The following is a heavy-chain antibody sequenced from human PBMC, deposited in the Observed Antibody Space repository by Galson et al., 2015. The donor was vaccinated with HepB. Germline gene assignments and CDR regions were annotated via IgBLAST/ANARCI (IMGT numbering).Heavy chain of an antibody. Sequence: SVKVSCKASGYTFTSYAMHWVRQAPGQRPEWMGWINAGNGNTKYSQKFQGRVTITRDTSASTAYMELSSLRSEDTAVYYCARPFSSKYGSGSYAAFDIWGQGTMVTVSS. CDR2: INAGNGNT. J-gene: IGHJ3*02. D-gene: IGHD3-10*01. V-gene: IGHV1-3*01. CDR3: ARPFSSKYGSGSYAAFDI. CDR1: GYTFTSYA.